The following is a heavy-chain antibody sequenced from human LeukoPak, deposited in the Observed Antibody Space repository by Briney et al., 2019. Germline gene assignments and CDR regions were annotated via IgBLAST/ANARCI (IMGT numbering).Heavy chain of an antibody. J-gene: IGHJ6*03. V-gene: IGHV1-8*02. D-gene: IGHD3-9*01. CDR1: GYTFTSYD. CDR2: MNPNSGNT. Sequence: ASVKVSCKASGYTFTSYDINWVRQATGQGLEWMGWMNPNSGNTGYAQKFQGRVTMTRNTSISTAYMELSSLRSEDTAVNYCARGDLYYDILTGLDYYYMDVWGKGTTVTISS. CDR3: ARGDLYYDILTGLDYYYMDV.